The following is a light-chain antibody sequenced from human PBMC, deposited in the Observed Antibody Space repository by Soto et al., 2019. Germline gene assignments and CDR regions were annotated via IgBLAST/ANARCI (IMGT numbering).Light chain of an antibody. CDR2: GNS. J-gene: IGLJ3*02. CDR1: SSNIGAGYD. V-gene: IGLV1-40*01. CDR3: QYYDSSLSGWV. Sequence: QSVLTQPHSVSGAPGQRVTLSCTGSSSNIGAGYDVHWYQQLPGTAPKLLIYGNSNRPSGVPDRFSGSKSGTSASLAITGLQAEDEADYYCQYYDSSLSGWVFGGGTKLTVL.